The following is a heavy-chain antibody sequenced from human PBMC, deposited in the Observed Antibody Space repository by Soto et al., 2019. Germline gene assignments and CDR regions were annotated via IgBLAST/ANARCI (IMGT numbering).Heavy chain of an antibody. D-gene: IGHD6-19*01. J-gene: IGHJ5*02. CDR1: GFTFSSYG. V-gene: IGHV3-33*01. Sequence: QVQLVESGGGVVQPGRSLRLSCAASGFTFSSYGMHWVRQAPGKGLEWVAVIWYDGSNKYYADSVKGRFTISRDNSKNTLYLQMNSLGAEDTAVYYCARNYGVAGTGLDWFDPWGQGTLVTVSS. CDR3: ARNYGVAGTGLDWFDP. CDR2: IWYDGSNK.